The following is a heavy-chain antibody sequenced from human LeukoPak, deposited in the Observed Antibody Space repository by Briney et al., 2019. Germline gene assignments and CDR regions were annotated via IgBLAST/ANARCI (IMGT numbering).Heavy chain of an antibody. CDR2: ISGSGNGT. J-gene: IGHJ4*02. CDR1: GFTFRTYA. V-gene: IGHV3-21*01. Sequence: GGSLRLSCTASGFTFRTYAMNWVRQAPGKGLEWLSGISGSGNGTYYADSVKGRFIISRDNAKNSLYLQMNSLRAEDTAVYYCARDARVVVPAAIGYWGQGTLVTVSS. D-gene: IGHD2-2*01. CDR3: ARDARVVVPAAIGY.